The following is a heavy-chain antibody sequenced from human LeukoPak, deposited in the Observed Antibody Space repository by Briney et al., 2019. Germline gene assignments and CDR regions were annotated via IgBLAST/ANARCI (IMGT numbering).Heavy chain of an antibody. CDR2: VYRSGTT. J-gene: IGHJ4*02. D-gene: IGHD7-27*01. V-gene: IGHV4-38-2*02. CDR3: ARENWVFDY. CDR1: GYSISSGYH. Sequence: SETLSLTCVVYGYSISSGYHWGWIRQPPGKGLEWIGSVYRSGTTYYDPSLKSRVTISADTSKNQISLKVRSVTAADTAMYYCARENWVFDYWGQGILVTVSS.